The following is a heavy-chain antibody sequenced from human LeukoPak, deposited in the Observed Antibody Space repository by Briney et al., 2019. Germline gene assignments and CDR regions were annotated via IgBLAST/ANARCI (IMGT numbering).Heavy chain of an antibody. CDR1: GYTFTGYY. CDR2: INPNSGGT. J-gene: IGHJ4*02. CDR3: ARDPAPNYYDSSGYYYFDY. Sequence: GASVKVSCKASGYTFTGYYMHWVRQAPGQGLEWMGRINPNSGGTNYAQKFQGRVTMTRDTSISTAYMELSRLRSDDTAAYYCARDPAPNYYDSSGYYYFDYWGQGTLVTVSS. D-gene: IGHD3-22*01. V-gene: IGHV1-2*06.